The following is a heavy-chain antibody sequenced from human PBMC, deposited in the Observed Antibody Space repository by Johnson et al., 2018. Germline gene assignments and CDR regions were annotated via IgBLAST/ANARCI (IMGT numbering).Heavy chain of an antibody. CDR3: ARSSEYGQFDY. V-gene: IGHV3-30-3*01. J-gene: IGHJ4*02. Sequence: QVQLVQSGGGVVQPGRSLRLSCAASRFTFSTYAMHWVRQAPGKGLEWVVVISNDGNNKNYADSVKGRFTISRDNSKNTLYLQMNSLRAEDTAVYYCARSSEYGQFDYWGQGTLVTVSS. CDR2: ISNDGNNK. D-gene: IGHD4/OR15-4a*01. CDR1: RFTFSTYA.